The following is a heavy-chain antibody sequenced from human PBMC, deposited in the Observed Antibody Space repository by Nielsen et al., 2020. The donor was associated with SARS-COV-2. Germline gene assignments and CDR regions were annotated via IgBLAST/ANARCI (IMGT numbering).Heavy chain of an antibody. J-gene: IGHJ5*02. V-gene: IGHV1-24*01. D-gene: IGHD3-3*01. CDR3: ATSTPLVRSAWFDP. CDR2: FDPEDGET. CDR1: GYTFTSYG. Sequence: ASVKVSCKASGYTFTSYGISWVRQAPGQGLEWMGGFDPEDGETIYAQKFRGRVTMTEDTSTDTAYMELSSLRSEDTAVYYCATSTPLVRSAWFDPWGQGTLVTVSS.